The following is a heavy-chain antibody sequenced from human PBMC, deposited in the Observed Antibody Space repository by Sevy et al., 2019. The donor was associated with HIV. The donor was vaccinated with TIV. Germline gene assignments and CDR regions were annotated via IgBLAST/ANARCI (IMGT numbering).Heavy chain of an antibody. V-gene: IGHV1-18*04. Sequence: ASVKVSCKASGYTFTSYGISWVRQAPGQGLEWMGWISAYNGNTNYAQKLQGTVTMTTDTSTSTAYMELRSLRSDDTAVYYCARRGGDYDILTGYYYYYYMDVWGKGTTVTVFS. CDR1: GYTFTSYG. D-gene: IGHD3-9*01. J-gene: IGHJ6*03. CDR3: ARRGGDYDILTGYYYYYYMDV. CDR2: ISAYNGNT.